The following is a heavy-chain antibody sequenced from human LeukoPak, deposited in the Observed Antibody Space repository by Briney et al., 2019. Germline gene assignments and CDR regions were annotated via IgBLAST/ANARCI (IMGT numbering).Heavy chain of an antibody. Sequence: KASETLSLTCTVSGGSISSYYWSWLRQPPGKGLEWFGYIYYSGSTNYNPSLKSRVTISVDTSKNQFSLKLSSVTAADTAVYYCARSHRRGAVAQFVYWGQGTLVTVSS. CDR1: GGSISSYY. J-gene: IGHJ4*02. V-gene: IGHV4-59*01. D-gene: IGHD6-19*01. CDR2: IYYSGST. CDR3: ARSHRRGAVAQFVY.